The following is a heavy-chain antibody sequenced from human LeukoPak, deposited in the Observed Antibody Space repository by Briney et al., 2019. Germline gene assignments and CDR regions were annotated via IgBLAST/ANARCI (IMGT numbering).Heavy chain of an antibody. D-gene: IGHD2-2*01. CDR2: IKQDGSET. CDR1: GFIFGSYW. Sequence: GESLRLSCAASGFIFGSYWMSWVRQVPGKGLEWVANIKQDGSETYYVDSVEGRFTISRDNAKNSLFLQMNSLRADDTALYYCARGVTSAWCLRYYFEYWGQGILVTVSS. V-gene: IGHV3-7*03. CDR3: ARGVTSAWCLRYYFEY. J-gene: IGHJ4*02.